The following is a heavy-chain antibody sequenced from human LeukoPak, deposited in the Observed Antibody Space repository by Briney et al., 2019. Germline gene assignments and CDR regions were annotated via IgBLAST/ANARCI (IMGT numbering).Heavy chain of an antibody. CDR2: IYYSWST. CDR3: ARFNFWSGYYDY. V-gene: IGHV4-59*01. J-gene: IGHJ4*02. D-gene: IGHD3-3*01. CDR1: GGSISSYY. Sequence: TSETLSLTCTVSGGSISSYYWSWLRQPPGKGLEWIGYIYYSWSTNYNPSLKSRVTISVDTSKNQFSLKLSSVTAADTAVYYCARFNFWSGYYDYWGQGTLVTVSS.